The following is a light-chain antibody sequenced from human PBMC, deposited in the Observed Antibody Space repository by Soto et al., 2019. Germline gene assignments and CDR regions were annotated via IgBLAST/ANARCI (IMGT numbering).Light chain of an antibody. CDR3: SSYTSISTYV. J-gene: IGLJ1*01. V-gene: IGLV2-14*01. CDR1: SSDVGGYNF. Sequence: SALTQAASVYGSPGQLIAISYTGTSSDVGGYNFVSWYQQHPDKAPKLMIYDVTNRPSGVSNRFSGSKSGNTASLTISGLQAEDEADYYCSSYTSISTYVFGTGTKVTVL. CDR2: DVT.